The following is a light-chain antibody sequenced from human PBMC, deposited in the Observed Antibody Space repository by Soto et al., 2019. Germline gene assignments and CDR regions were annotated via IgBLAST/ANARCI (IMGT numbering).Light chain of an antibody. CDR3: HQDGRSPWT. CDR2: GAS. V-gene: IGKV3-20*01. J-gene: IGKJ1*01. Sequence: EIVLTQSPGTLSLSPGERATLSGRTSETVSSYYLAWYQQKPGQAPRLLIYGASNRATGIPDAFSGSGSGTDFTLTISRLEPEDFAVSYCHQDGRSPWTFDQRTKVAI. CDR1: ETVSSYY.